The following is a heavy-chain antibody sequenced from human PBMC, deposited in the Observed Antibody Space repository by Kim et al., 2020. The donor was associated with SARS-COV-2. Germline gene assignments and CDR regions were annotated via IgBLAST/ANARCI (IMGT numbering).Heavy chain of an antibody. V-gene: IGHV3-23*01. CDR3: ARRGASDWGFHAY. Sequence: YGDSVKGRFTISRDNSKNTLYLPLNTLRTEDTALYYCARRGASDWGFHAYWGQGTLVTVSS. D-gene: IGHD7-27*01. J-gene: IGHJ4*02.